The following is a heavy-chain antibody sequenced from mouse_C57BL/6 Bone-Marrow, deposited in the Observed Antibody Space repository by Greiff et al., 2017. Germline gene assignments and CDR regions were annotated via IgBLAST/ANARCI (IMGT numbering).Heavy chain of an antibody. CDR1: GFTFSDYG. CDR3: AITTVVATYAMDN. Sequence: EVKLMESGGGLVKPGGSLKLSCAASGFTFSDYGMPWVRQAPEKGLEWVAYISSGSSTIYYADTVKGRFTISRDKAKNNLYLQMTSLRSEDTAMYYCAITTVVATYAMDNGGQGTSVTVSS. D-gene: IGHD1-1*01. V-gene: IGHV5-17*01. CDR2: ISSGSSTI. J-gene: IGHJ4*01.